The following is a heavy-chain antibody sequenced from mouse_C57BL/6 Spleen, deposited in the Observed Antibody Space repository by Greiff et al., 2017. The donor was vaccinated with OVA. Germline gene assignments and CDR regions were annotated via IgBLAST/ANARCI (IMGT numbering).Heavy chain of an antibody. CDR2: IDPEDGET. CDR1: GFNIKDYY. V-gene: IGHV14-2*01. J-gene: IGHJ2*01. Sequence: EVQLQQSGAELVKPGASVKLSCTASGFNIKDYYMHWVKQRTEQGLEWIGRIDPEDGETKYAPKFKGKATLTADTSSNTAYLQLSSLTSEDTAVYDCASYYGSSYDYFDYWGQGTTRTVSS. CDR3: ASYYGSSYDYFDY. D-gene: IGHD1-1*01.